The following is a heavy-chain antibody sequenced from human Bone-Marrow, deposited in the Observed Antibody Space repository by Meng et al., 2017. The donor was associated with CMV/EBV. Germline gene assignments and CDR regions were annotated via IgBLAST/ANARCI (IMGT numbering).Heavy chain of an antibody. D-gene: IGHD3-22*01. J-gene: IGHJ4*02. CDR1: GYTFTSYD. V-gene: IGHV1-8*01. CDR3: GMILVVITRGVACVGTDY. Sequence: ASVKVSCKASGYTFTSYDINWVRQATGQGLEWMGWMNPNSGNTGYAQKFQGRVTMTRNTSISTAYMELSSLRSEDMVVYSCGMILVVITRGVACVGTDYWGQGTLVTVSS. CDR2: MNPNSGNT.